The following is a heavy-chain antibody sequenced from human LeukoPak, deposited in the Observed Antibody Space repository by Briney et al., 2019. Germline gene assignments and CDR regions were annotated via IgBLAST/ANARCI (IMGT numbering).Heavy chain of an antibody. Sequence: PGGSLRLSCAASGLIVSSNYMTWVRQAPGKGLEWVSVIYSGGSIYYADSVKGRFTISRDNSRNTLYLQMNSLRAEDTAVYYCATTLLRLPFYYYGMDVWGQGTTVTVSS. D-gene: IGHD5-12*01. V-gene: IGHV3-53*01. CDR1: GLIVSSNY. CDR3: ATTLLRLPFYYYGMDV. CDR2: IYSGGSI. J-gene: IGHJ6*02.